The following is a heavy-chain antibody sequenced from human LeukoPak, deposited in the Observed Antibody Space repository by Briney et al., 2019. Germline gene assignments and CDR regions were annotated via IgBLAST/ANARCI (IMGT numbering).Heavy chain of an antibody. J-gene: IGHJ5*02. CDR3: ARDLFPYCSSTSCYGGSPFDP. CDR2: IIPILGIA. D-gene: IGHD2-2*01. Sequence: ASVKVSCKASGGTFSSYAISWVRQAPGQGLEWMGRIIPILGIANYAQKFQGRVTITADKSTSTAYMELSSLRSEDTAVYYCARDLFPYCSSTSCYGGSPFDPWGQGILVTVSS. V-gene: IGHV1-69*04. CDR1: GGTFSSYA.